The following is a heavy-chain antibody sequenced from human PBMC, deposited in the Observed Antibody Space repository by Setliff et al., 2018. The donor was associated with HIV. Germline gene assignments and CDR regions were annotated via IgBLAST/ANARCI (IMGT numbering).Heavy chain of an antibody. V-gene: IGHV3-23*01. D-gene: IGHD3-10*01. CDR1: ALTLSGYW. CDR3: ARNRGRWELLRDYYYYYMDV. Sequence: GGSLRLSCAASALTLSGYWMNWVRQAPGKGLEWVSAISGSGGSTYYADSVKGRFTISRDNSKNTLYLQMDSLRAEDTAVYYCARNRGRWELLRDYYYYYMDVWGEGTTVTVSS. CDR2: ISGSGGST. J-gene: IGHJ6*03.